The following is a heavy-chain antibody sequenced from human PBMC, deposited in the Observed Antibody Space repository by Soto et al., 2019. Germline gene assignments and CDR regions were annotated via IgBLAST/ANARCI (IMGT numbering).Heavy chain of an antibody. CDR1: GGTFSSYA. CDR2: IIPIFGTA. V-gene: IGHV1-69*05. D-gene: IGHD3-3*01. Sequence: SVKVSCKASGGTFSSYAISWVRQAPGQGLEWMGGIIPIFGTANYAQKFQGRVTITRDTSASTAYMELSGLRSDDTAVYYCARDLDLGHWGQGTLVTVSS. J-gene: IGHJ4*02. CDR3: ARDLDLGH.